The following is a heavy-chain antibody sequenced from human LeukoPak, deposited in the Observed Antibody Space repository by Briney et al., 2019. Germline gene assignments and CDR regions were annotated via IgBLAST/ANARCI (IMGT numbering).Heavy chain of an antibody. CDR2: IYHSGST. V-gene: IGHV4-4*02. CDR1: GGSISSSNW. CDR3: ARVDSSSWYQVDAFDI. J-gene: IGHJ3*02. Sequence: SETLSLTCAVSGGSISSSNWWNWVRQPPGKGLEWIGEIYHSGSTNYNPSLKSRVTISVDKSKNQFSLKLSSVTAADTAVYYCARVDSSSWYQVDAFDIWGQGTMVTVSS. D-gene: IGHD6-13*01.